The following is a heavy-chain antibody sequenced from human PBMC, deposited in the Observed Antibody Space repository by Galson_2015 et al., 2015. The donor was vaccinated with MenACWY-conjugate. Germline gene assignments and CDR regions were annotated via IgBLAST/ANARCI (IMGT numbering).Heavy chain of an antibody. CDR3: ARRAYCDGYCYSDY. V-gene: IGHV3-23*01. J-gene: IGHJ4*02. D-gene: IGHD2-21*01. CDR2: ITGSGGHT. CDR1: GFSISNYG. Sequence: SLRLSCAASGFSISNYGMSWVRQAPGKGLEWVSRITGSGGHTFYIDSVKGRFTISRDTPKNTLYLQMDSLRVEDTALYYCARRAYCDGYCYSDYWGPGTLVTVSS.